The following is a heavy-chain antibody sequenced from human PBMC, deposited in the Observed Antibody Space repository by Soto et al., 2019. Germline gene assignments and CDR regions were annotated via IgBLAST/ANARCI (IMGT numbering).Heavy chain of an antibody. J-gene: IGHJ6*02. D-gene: IGHD3-10*01. V-gene: IGHV4-59*08. CDR1: GDSISSYN. Sequence: QVQLQESGPGLVKPSETLSLTCTVSGDSISSYNLAWIRQPPGKGLEWIGYFRSGGGTSYNPSLKSRVAISADTSMKKLSLRRSCVTVADAAVYYWVRQGIGVLQGLVDVWGQGTTVTVSS. CDR2: FRSGGGT. CDR3: VRQGIGVLQGLVDV.